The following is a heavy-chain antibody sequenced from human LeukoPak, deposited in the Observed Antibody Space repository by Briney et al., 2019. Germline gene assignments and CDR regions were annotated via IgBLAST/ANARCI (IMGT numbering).Heavy chain of an antibody. V-gene: IGHV1-69*13. CDR3: ARPRYNWNYVFDY. CDR1: GDTFSSYS. D-gene: IGHD1-7*01. Sequence: SVKLSCEASGDTFSSYSISWVRRPSRPGLVWMGGIIPIFGTANYAQKFQGRVTITADESTSTAYMELSSLRTEDTAVYYCARPRYNWNYVFDYWGQGTLVTVSS. CDR2: IIPIFGTA. J-gene: IGHJ4*02.